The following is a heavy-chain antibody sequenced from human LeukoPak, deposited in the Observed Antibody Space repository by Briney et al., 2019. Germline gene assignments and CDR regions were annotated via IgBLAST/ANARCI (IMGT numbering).Heavy chain of an antibody. D-gene: IGHD3-10*01. CDR3: AKGGASGSYYNGHYFDH. V-gene: IGHV3-23*01. CDR2: ISHSGGST. J-gene: IGHJ4*02. Sequence: GGSLRLSCVGTGFTFSSYAMSWVRQAPGKGLEWVSAISHSGGSTYYADSVKGRFTISRDNSKNTLYLQMNSLRAEDTAVYYRAKGGASGSYYNGHYFDHWGQGTLVTVSS. CDR1: GFTFSSYA.